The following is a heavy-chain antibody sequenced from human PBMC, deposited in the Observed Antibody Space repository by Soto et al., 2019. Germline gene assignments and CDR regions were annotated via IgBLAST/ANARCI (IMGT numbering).Heavy chain of an antibody. V-gene: IGHV3-30-3*01. D-gene: IGHD5-18*01. CDR3: ARGKPSGYRFGPRNFFYYGLDV. J-gene: IGHJ6*02. CDR2: ISYDGSNK. Sequence: GGSLRLSCAASGFTFRSYAIHWVRQAPGKGLEWVAVISYDGSNKYYADSVKGRFTISRDNSKNTLYLQMNSLRAEDTAVYFCARGKPSGYRFGPRNFFYYGLDVWGPGTTVTVSS. CDR1: GFTFRSYA.